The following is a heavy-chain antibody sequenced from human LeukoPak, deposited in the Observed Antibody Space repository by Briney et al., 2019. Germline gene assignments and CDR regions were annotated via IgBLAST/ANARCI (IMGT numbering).Heavy chain of an antibody. J-gene: IGHJ4*02. Sequence: GGSLRLSCTASRFTFSSYGMHWVRQAPGRGLEWVAAIQYDGSIEYYADSVKGRFTISRDQSKNTLFLQVNSLRAEDTAVYYCARDSCGSPSCFDYWGQGTLVTVSS. D-gene: IGHD2-2*01. CDR1: RFTFSSYG. V-gene: IGHV3-33*01. CDR2: IQYDGSIE. CDR3: ARDSCGSPSCFDY.